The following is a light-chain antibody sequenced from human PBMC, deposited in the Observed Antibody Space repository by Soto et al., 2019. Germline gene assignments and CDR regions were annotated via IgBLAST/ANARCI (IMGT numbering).Light chain of an antibody. Sequence: EIVLTQSPGTLSLSPGERATLSCRASQSVNSRYLAWYQQKPGRAPRLLIYYASSRAPGIPDKFSGSGSGTDVTLRISRLEPEDFAVYYCQQYGSSPPWTFGQGTKVDIK. CDR2: YAS. CDR3: QQYGSSPPWT. V-gene: IGKV3-20*01. CDR1: QSVNSRY. J-gene: IGKJ1*01.